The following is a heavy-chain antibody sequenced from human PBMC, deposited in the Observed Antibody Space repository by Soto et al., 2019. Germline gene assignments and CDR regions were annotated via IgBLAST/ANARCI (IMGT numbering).Heavy chain of an antibody. J-gene: IGHJ4*01. D-gene: IGHD3-10*01. V-gene: IGHV3-15*07. CDR3: STASHFSSVFVRHDY. CDR2: IKSIRDGGTT. Sequence: EVQLVESGGGLVKPGGSLRLSCAASGFTISDACINWVRQAPGMGLEWVGRIKSIRDGGTTDFAAPVKARFAISRDDSKNMGYLQINNRNTEDTAVYYCSTASHFSSVFVRHDYWGHGTLVTVSS. CDR1: GFTISDAC.